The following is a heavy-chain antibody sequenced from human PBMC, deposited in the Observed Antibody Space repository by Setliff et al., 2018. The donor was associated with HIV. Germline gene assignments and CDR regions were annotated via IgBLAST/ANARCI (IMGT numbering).Heavy chain of an antibody. V-gene: IGHV3-15*01. Sequence: PGGSLRLSCAASGLIFSDSWMTWVRQAPGKGPEWVRRIKSKEDGGTVEYAAPVKARFTISSNDSRDTVYLQMNSLKIEDTAVYYCTTRVSGSYIPNWFDPWGQGTRVTVSS. D-gene: IGHD1-26*01. CDR1: GLIFSDSW. CDR3: TTRVSGSYIPNWFDP. J-gene: IGHJ5*02. CDR2: IKSKEDGGTV.